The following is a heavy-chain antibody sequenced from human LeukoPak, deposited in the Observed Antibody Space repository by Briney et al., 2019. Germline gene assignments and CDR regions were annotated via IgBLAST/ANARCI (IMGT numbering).Heavy chain of an antibody. CDR1: GFTFSSYA. CDR3: ARDRSPLTIFGVVLDY. V-gene: IGHV3-30-3*01. Sequence: GGSLRLSCTASGFTFSSYAMHWVRQAPGKGLEWVAVISYDGSNKYYADSVKGRFTISRDNSKNTLYLQMNSLRAEDTAVYYCARDRSPLTIFGVVLDYWGQGTLVTVSS. CDR2: ISYDGSNK. J-gene: IGHJ4*02. D-gene: IGHD3-3*01.